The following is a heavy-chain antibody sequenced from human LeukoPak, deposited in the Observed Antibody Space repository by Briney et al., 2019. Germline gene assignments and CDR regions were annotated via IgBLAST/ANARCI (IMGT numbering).Heavy chain of an antibody. V-gene: IGHV3-30-3*01. CDR2: ISYDGGNK. J-gene: IGHJ4*02. CDR3: ARIWFGELRGPFDY. CDR1: GFTFSSYA. D-gene: IGHD3-10*01. Sequence: PGGALRLSCAASGFTFSSYAMHWVRQAPGKGLEWVAVISYDGGNKYYADSVKGRFTISRDNSKNTLYLQMNSLRAEDTAVYYCARIWFGELRGPFDYWGQGTLVTVSS.